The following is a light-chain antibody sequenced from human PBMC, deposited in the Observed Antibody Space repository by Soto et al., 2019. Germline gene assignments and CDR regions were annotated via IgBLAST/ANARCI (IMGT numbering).Light chain of an antibody. J-gene: IGKJ4*01. Sequence: DIQLTQSPSFLSASVGDRVTITCRASQGIRSYLAWYQQKPGRAPNLLIYAASTLQSGVSSRFSGSGSGTEFTLTISSLQPEDFATYYCQQRSSYPFVTFGGGTKVEIK. V-gene: IGKV1-9*01. CDR3: QQRSSYPFVT. CDR1: QGIRSY. CDR2: AAS.